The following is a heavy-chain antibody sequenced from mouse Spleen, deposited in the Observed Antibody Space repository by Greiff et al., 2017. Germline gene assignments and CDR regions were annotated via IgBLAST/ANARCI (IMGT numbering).Heavy chain of an antibody. Sequence: LVESGPELVKPGASVKLSCKASGYTFTSYDINWVKQRPGQGLEWIGWIYPRDGSTKYNEKFKGKATLTVDTSSSTAYMELHSLTSEDSAVYFCARGGDRYYLDYWGQGTTLTVSS. J-gene: IGHJ2*01. CDR3: ARGGDRYYLDY. CDR1: GYTFTSYD. D-gene: IGHD2-14*01. V-gene: IGHV1-85*01. CDR2: IYPRDGST.